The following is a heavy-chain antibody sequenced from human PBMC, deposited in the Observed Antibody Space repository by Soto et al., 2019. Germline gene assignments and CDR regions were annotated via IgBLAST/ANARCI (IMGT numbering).Heavy chain of an antibody. CDR3: AVDPYLQDHEN. Sequence: QVQLVQSGAEVRKPVASVKVSCKTSGYTFTHYGISWLRQAPGPGLEWVGWISAYSGKTHYAQKVHGEATMTTETPTSTALPDLTRITSDGTAVYFCAVDPYLQDHENWGQGTLVTVSS. J-gene: IGHJ4*02. CDR1: GYTFTHYG. CDR2: ISAYSGKT. V-gene: IGHV1-18*01. D-gene: IGHD2-21*01.